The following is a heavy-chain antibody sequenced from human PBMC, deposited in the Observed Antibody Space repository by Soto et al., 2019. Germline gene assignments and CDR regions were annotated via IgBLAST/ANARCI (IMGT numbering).Heavy chain of an antibody. J-gene: IGHJ3*01. CDR2: INAYNGNT. V-gene: IGHV1-18*01. CDR3: AFCRYGNNFDAFYF. CDR1: GYTFTSYG. Sequence: ASVKVSCKASGYTFTSYGISWVRQAPGQGLEWMGWINAYNGNTNYAQQLQGGVTITRDTSASTAYMELSSLRSADTAIYYCAFCRYGNNFDAFYFWGQGSKVPGS. D-gene: IGHD6-13*01.